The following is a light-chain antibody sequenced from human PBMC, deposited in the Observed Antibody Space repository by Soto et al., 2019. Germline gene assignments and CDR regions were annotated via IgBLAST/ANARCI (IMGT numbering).Light chain of an antibody. V-gene: IGKV1-5*03. CDR1: QSINNW. CDR3: QQYNRYPYT. Sequence: DIQMTQSPSTLSASVGDRVTITCRASQSINNWLAWYQQKPGKAPKLLIYKASSLESGVPSRFSGSGSVTEFTLTISSLQPDDFATYYCQQYNRYPYTFGQGTKLEIK. CDR2: KAS. J-gene: IGKJ2*01.